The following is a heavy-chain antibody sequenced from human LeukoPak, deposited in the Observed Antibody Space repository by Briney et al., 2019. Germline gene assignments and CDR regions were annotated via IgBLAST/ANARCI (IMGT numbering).Heavy chain of an antibody. V-gene: IGHV4-59*01. CDR1: GGSISSYY. CDR3: ARDARRIRWQQLTYFDY. CDR2: IYYSGST. D-gene: IGHD6-13*01. J-gene: IGHJ4*02. Sequence: PSETLSLTCTVSGGSISSYYWSWLRQPPGKGLEWVGYIYYSGSTNYNPSLKGRVTISVDTSKNQFSLKLSSVTAADTAVYYCARDARRIRWQQLTYFDYWGQGTLVTVSS.